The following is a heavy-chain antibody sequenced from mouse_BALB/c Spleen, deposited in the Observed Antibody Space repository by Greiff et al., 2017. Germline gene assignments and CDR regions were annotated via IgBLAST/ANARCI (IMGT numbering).Heavy chain of an antibody. CDR1: GFTFSSFG. D-gene: IGHD1-1*01. Sequence: EVKLMESGGGLVQPGGSRKLSCAASGFTFSSFGMHWVRQAPEKGLEWVAYISSGSSTIYYADTVKGRFTISRDNPKNTLFLQMTSLRSEDTAMYYCAREELRPYAMDYWGQGTSVTVSS. V-gene: IGHV5-17*02. CDR2: ISSGSSTI. CDR3: AREELRPYAMDY. J-gene: IGHJ4*01.